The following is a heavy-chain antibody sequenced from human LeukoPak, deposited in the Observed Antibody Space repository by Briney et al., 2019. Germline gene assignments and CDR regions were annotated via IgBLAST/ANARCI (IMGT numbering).Heavy chain of an antibody. D-gene: IGHD6-6*01. V-gene: IGHV1-2*02. Sequence: GASVKVSCKASGSTFTDYYIHWVRQAPGQGLEWMGWIDPNSGRTNYAQRLQGRVTMTRDTSISTAYMELSRLRSDDTAVYYCARDGYSSSPNYWGQGTLLTVFS. CDR2: IDPNSGRT. CDR3: ARDGYSSSPNY. J-gene: IGHJ4*02. CDR1: GSTFTDYY.